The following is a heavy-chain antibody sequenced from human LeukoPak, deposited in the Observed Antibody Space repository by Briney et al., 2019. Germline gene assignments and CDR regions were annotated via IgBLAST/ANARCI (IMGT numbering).Heavy chain of an antibody. V-gene: IGHV3-7*01. J-gene: IGHJ4*02. CDR1: GFTFSSYA. CDR2: IKQDGTEK. D-gene: IGHD1-26*01. CDR3: ARDYSG. Sequence: GGSLRLSCAASGFTFSSYAMSWVRQAPGKGLEWLANIKQDGTEKNYLNSVKGRFTISRDNAKNSLYLQMNSLRAEDTAVYYCARDYSGWGQGTLVTVSS.